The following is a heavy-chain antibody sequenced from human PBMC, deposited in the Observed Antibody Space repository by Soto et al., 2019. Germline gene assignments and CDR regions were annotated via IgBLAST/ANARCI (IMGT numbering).Heavy chain of an antibody. CDR2: IFSGDNT. CDR3: TRELPPDL. Sequence: EVQLVETGGGLIQAGGSLRLSCAGSGFTVSSNYMSWVRQAPGKGLEWVSVIFSGDNTFYADSVKGRFTISRDNSKNTVYLQMNSLRVEDSAVYYCTRELPPDLWGQGTLVTVSS. J-gene: IGHJ5*02. CDR1: GFTVSSNY. V-gene: IGHV3-53*02.